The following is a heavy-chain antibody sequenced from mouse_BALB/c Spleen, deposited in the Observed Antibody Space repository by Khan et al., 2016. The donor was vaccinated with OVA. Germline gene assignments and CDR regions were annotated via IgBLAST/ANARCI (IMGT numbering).Heavy chain of an antibody. CDR3: ARRNYFGYTFAY. CDR2: ISPGSGDT. D-gene: IGHD1-2*01. V-gene: IGHV1-77*01. CDR1: GYTFTDYY. Sequence: QVQLKESGAELARPGASVKLSCTASGYTFTDYYINWVKQRTGQGLEWIGEISPGSGDTYYNERFMGKATLTADKSSSTAYMQLSSLTSEASAVYFRARRNYFGYTFAYWGQGTLVTVSA. J-gene: IGHJ3*01.